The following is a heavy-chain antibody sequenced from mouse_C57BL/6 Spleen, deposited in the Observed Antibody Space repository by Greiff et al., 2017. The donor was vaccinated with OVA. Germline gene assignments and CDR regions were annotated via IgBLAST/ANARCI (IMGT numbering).Heavy chain of an antibody. CDR1: GYTFTTYP. Sequence: VQLQQSGAELVKPGASVKMSCKASGYTFTTYPIEWMKQNHGKSLEWIGNFHPYNDDTKYNEKFKGKAQLTVEKSSSTVYLELSRVTADDSAVYYCARGGYGSSLYAMDYWGQGTSVTVSS. D-gene: IGHD1-1*01. V-gene: IGHV1-47*01. CDR3: ARGGYGSSLYAMDY. CDR2: FHPYNDDT. J-gene: IGHJ4*01.